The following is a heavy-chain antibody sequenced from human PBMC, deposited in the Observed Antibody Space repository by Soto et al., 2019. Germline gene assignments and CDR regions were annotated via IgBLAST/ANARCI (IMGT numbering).Heavy chain of an antibody. CDR2: ISYDGSNK. Sequence: QVQLVESGGGVVQPGRSLRLSCAASGFTFSSYAMHWVRQAPGKGLEWVAVISYDGSNKYYADSVKGRFTISRDNSKNTLYLQMNSLRAEDTAVYCCARTWRNSRGMDVWGQGTTVTVSS. J-gene: IGHJ6*02. CDR3: ARTWRNSRGMDV. D-gene: IGHD4-4*01. V-gene: IGHV3-30-3*01. CDR1: GFTFSSYA.